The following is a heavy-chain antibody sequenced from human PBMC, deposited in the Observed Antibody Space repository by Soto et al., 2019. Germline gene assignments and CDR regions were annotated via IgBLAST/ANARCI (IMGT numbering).Heavy chain of an antibody. J-gene: IGHJ4*02. CDR2: IYYSGST. V-gene: IGHV4-31*03. CDR1: GGSISSGGYY. Sequence: SETLSLTCTVSGGSISSGGYYWSWIRQHPGKGLEWIGYIYYSGSTYYNPSLKSRVTISVDTSKNQFSLKLSSVTAADTAVYYCARDLAARAGYFDYWGQGTLVTVSS. D-gene: IGHD6-6*01. CDR3: ARDLAARAGYFDY.